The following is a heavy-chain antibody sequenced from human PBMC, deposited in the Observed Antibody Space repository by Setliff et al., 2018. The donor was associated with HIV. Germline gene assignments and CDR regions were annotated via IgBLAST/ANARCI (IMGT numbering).Heavy chain of an antibody. CDR2: IYTSGST. CDR1: GGSISSGSYY. J-gene: IGHJ3*01. CDR3: AWARESSGSYL. D-gene: IGHD3-10*01. V-gene: IGHV4-61*02. Sequence: PSETLSLTCTVSGGSISSGSYYWSWIRQPAGKGLEWIGRIYTSGSTKYNPSLKSRVTISVDTSKNQFSLKLSSVTAADTAVYYCAWARESSGSYLWGQGTMVTVSS.